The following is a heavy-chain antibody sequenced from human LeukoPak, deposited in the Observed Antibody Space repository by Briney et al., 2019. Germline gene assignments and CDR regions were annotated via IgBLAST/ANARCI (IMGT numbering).Heavy chain of an antibody. Sequence: PGGSLRLSCAASGFSVSSNYMSWVRQAPGKGLEWVSVLYSGGSTYYADSVKGRFTISRDNSKNTLYLQMNSLRAEDTAVYYCARQNGRLGDSSMDVWGQGTTVTVSS. D-gene: IGHD3-16*01. J-gene: IGHJ6*02. V-gene: IGHV3-53*01. CDR3: ARQNGRLGDSSMDV. CDR1: GFSVSSNY. CDR2: LYSGGST.